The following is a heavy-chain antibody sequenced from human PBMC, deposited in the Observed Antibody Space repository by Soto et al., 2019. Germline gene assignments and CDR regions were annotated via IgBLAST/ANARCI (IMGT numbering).Heavy chain of an antibody. Sequence: SETLSLTCTVSGGSISSYYWSWIRQPPGKGLEWSGYIYYSGSTNYNPSLKSRVTISVDTSKNQFSLKLSSVTAADTAVYYCARHCSGGSCYGGVAFDIWGQGTMVTVSS. J-gene: IGHJ3*02. CDR3: ARHCSGGSCYGGVAFDI. V-gene: IGHV4-59*08. CDR2: IYYSGST. D-gene: IGHD2-15*01. CDR1: GGSISSYY.